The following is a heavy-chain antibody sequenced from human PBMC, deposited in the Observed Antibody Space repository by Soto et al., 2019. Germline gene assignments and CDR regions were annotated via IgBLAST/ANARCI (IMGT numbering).Heavy chain of an antibody. CDR2: IYYSGST. V-gene: IGHV4-59*01. J-gene: IGHJ3*02. CDR1: GGSISSYD. D-gene: IGHD2-15*01. Sequence: SETLSLTCTVSGGSISSYDLSWIRQPPGKGLEWIGYIYYSGSTNYNPSLKSRVTISVDTSKNQFSLKLSSVTAADTAVYYCARDLKYCSGGSCYYREAFDIWGQGTMLTVSS. CDR3: ARDLKYCSGGSCYYREAFDI.